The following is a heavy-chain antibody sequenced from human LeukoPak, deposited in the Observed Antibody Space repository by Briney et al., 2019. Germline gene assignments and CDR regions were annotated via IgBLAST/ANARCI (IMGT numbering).Heavy chain of an antibody. CDR1: GFPFSSHW. D-gene: IGHD3-3*01. CDR3: AKGTAYDFWSGYSFDP. CDR2: INQDGSEK. Sequence: GGSLRLSCAASGFPFSSHWLSWFRQSPGKGLEWVAHINQDGSEKYYVDSVKGRFTISRDNARNSQHLQMNSLRAEDMALYYCAKGTAYDFWSGYSFDPWGQGTLVTVSS. J-gene: IGHJ5*02. V-gene: IGHV3-7*03.